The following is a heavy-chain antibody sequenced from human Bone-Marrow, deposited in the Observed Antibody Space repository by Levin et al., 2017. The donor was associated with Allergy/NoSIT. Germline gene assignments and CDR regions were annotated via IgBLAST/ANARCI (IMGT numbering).Heavy chain of an antibody. V-gene: IGHV4-59*01. Sequence: SETLSLTCSVSGDSFSSDYCSWIRQPPGKGLEWIGYVSFSGSTNYNPSLKSRVTMSVDKSKNQFYLKLNSVTAADTAVYYCARDVSGYDFMDYWGQGTLVTVSS. J-gene: IGHJ4*02. CDR3: ARDVSGYDFMDY. CDR1: GDSFSSDY. CDR2: VSFSGST. D-gene: IGHD5-12*01.